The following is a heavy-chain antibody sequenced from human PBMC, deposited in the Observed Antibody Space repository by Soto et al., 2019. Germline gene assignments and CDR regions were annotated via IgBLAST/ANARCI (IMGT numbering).Heavy chain of an antibody. D-gene: IGHD3-16*01. CDR2: ISTTSCYI. J-gene: IGHJ4*02. CDR3: ARDFGAYYDYVWGSYNY. Sequence: GGSLRLSCAASGFTFSSYIMNWVRQAPGKGLEWVSSISTTSCYIYFADSAKGRFTTSRDNAKNSLYLQMNSLTAEDTAVYYCARDFGAYYDYVWGSYNYWGQGT. CDR1: GFTFSSYI. V-gene: IGHV3-21*01.